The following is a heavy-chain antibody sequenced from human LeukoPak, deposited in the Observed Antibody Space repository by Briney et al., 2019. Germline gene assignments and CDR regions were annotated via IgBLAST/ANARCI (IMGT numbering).Heavy chain of an antibody. J-gene: IGHJ6*03. CDR2: IYRSGST. CDR1: GYSISSGYY. CDR3: ARGDCSSTICYSPMDV. D-gene: IGHD2-2*01. Sequence: SETLSLTCTDSGYSISSGYYWVWIRQTPGKGLEWIGSIYRSGSTNYNPSLKSRVTISVDTSKNQFSLKVNSVTAADTALYYCARGDCSSTICYSPMDVWGKGTTVTVSS. V-gene: IGHV4-38-2*02.